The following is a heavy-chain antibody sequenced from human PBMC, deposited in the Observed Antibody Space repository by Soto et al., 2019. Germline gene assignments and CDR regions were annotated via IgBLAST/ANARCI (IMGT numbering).Heavy chain of an antibody. CDR1: GGSISSGGYC. Sequence: QVQLQESGPGLVKPSQTLSLTCTVSGGSISSGGYCWSRIRQNPGKGLEWNGYFYYSGSTYSNPSLRSRVTISIDTSNYPFSLKLSSVTAADTAVYYWATWASGYAFGFDPWGQGTPVTVSS. CDR2: FYYSGST. D-gene: IGHD5-12*01. V-gene: IGHV4-31*03. J-gene: IGHJ5*02. CDR3: ATWASGYAFGFDP.